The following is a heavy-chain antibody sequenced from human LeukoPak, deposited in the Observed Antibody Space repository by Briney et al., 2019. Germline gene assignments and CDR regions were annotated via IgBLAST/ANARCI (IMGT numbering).Heavy chain of an antibody. CDR3: ARGGGYYDFWSVAPGVLDV. Sequence: GGSLRLSCAASGFTFSSYWMSWVRQAPGKGLEWVANIKQDGSEKYYVDSVKGRFTISRDNAKNSLYLQMNSLRAEDTAVYYCARGGGYYDFWSVAPGVLDVWGKGTTVTVSS. V-gene: IGHV3-7*01. CDR2: IKQDGSEK. CDR1: GFTFSSYW. J-gene: IGHJ6*04. D-gene: IGHD3-3*01.